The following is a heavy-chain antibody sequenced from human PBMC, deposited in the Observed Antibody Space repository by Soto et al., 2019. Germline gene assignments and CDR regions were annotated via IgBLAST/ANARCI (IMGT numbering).Heavy chain of an antibody. Sequence: GGSLRLSCAASGFTFSSYWMSWVRQAPGKGLEWVANIKQDGSEKYYVDSVKGRFTISRDNAKNSLYLQMNSLRAEDTAVYYCAREEYSGYDRYDAFDIWGQGTMVTVSS. D-gene: IGHD5-12*01. CDR2: IKQDGSEK. V-gene: IGHV3-7*05. CDR1: GFTFSSYW. CDR3: AREEYSGYDRYDAFDI. J-gene: IGHJ3*02.